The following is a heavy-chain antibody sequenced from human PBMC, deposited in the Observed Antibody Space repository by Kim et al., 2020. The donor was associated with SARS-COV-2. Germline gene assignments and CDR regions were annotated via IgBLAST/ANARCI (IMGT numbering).Heavy chain of an antibody. CDR2: IFYIGST. Sequence: SETLSLTCTVSGGSLSSGDYYWSWIRQPPGKGLEWIGHIFYIGSTYHNPSLKSRVTISVDTSKNRFSLDLSSVTAADTAVYYCARGVRHGSGIYDTLNYDFDYRAQGTLVTVSP. V-gene: IGHV4-30-4*01. J-gene: IGHJ4*02. D-gene: IGHD3-10*01. CDR1: GGSLSSGDYY. CDR3: ARGVRHGSGIYDTLNYDFDY.